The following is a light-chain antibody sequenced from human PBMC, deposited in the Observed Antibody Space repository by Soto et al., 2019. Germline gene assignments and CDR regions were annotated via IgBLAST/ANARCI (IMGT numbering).Light chain of an antibody. Sequence: DIQMTQSPSSLSASVGDRVTINCRASQSITNYLNWYQQKPGRAPKLLIYSASSLQSGVPSRCSGSGSGTDFALTISSLQPEDFSTYYCQQTYSFPRTFGQGTKVDVK. V-gene: IGKV1-39*01. CDR2: SAS. CDR1: QSITNY. CDR3: QQTYSFPRT. J-gene: IGKJ1*01.